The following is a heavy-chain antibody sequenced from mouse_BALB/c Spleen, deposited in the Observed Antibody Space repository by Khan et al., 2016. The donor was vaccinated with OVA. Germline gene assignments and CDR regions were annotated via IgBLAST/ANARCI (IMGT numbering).Heavy chain of an antibody. Sequence: VQLQQSGTVLARPGASVKMSCKASGYSFTSYLIHWVKQRPGQGLEWIGGIYPGNSDTSSNQKFKDKAKRTAGTSASTAYMELSSLTNEDSAVYYCTRGGYSSFAYWGQGTLVTVSA. D-gene: IGHD1-3*01. CDR3: TRGGYSSFAY. CDR2: IYPGNSDT. CDR1: GYSFTSYL. J-gene: IGHJ3*01. V-gene: IGHV1-5*01.